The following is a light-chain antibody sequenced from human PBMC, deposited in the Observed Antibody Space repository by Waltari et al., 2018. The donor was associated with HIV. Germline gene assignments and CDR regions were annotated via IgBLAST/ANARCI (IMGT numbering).Light chain of an antibody. CDR3: GTWDYSLDSGV. Sequence: QSVMTQPPSVSAAPGQKVTISCSGISNIGGNYVSWYQQVPGTAPTLLIYDNNERPSEIPDRFSGSRSGTSATLDISGLQPGDEADYYCGTWDYSLDSGVFGGGTKLTVL. V-gene: IGLV1-51*01. J-gene: IGLJ3*02. CDR2: DNN. CDR1: ISNIGGNY.